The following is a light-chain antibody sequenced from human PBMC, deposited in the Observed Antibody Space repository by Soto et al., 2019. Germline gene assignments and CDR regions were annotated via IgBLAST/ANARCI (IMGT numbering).Light chain of an antibody. CDR3: QQLYRYPIT. V-gene: IGKV1-5*01. Sequence: DIQMTQSPSTLSASVGDRVTITCRASQSISSRLAWYQQKSGKAPNLLIYDASSLEGGVPSRFSGSASETEFTLTISSLQPDDFATYYCQQLYRYPITFGQGTRLEIK. CDR1: QSISSR. J-gene: IGKJ5*01. CDR2: DAS.